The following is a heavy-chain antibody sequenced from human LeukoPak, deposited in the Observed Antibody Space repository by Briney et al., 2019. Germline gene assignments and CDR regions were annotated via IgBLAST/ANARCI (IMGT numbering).Heavy chain of an antibody. J-gene: IGHJ4*02. D-gene: IGHD6-19*01. Sequence: GGSLRLSCAASGFTFSSYAMHWVRQAPGKGLEWVAVISYDGSNKYYADSVKGRFTISRDNSKDTLYLQMNSLRAEDTAVYYCARDSAVAGRGYFDYWGQGTLVTVSS. V-gene: IGHV3-30-3*01. CDR1: GFTFSSYA. CDR3: ARDSAVAGRGYFDY. CDR2: ISYDGSNK.